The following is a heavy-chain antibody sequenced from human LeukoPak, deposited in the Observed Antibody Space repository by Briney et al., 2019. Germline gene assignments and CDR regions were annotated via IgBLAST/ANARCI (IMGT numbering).Heavy chain of an antibody. CDR2: ISSSGSTK. Sequence: GGSLRLSCAASGFTFSDYYMFWIRQAPGKGLEWVSYISSSGSTKYYADSVKGRFTISRDNAKNSLYLQMNSLRAEDTAVYYCARDGVLRHFDWLYYFDYWGQGTLVTVSS. D-gene: IGHD3-9*01. J-gene: IGHJ4*02. CDR1: GFTFSDYY. V-gene: IGHV3-11*01. CDR3: ARDGVLRHFDWLYYFDY.